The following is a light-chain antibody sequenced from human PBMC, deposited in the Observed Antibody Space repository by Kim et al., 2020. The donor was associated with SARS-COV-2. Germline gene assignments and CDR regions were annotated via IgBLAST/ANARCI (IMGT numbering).Light chain of an antibody. CDR1: QSVSTYY. Sequence: EIVLTQSPGTLSLSPGESATLSCRASQSVSTYYLAWYQQRPGQAPRLLIHSASRRATGIPDRFIGSGSGTEFTLTISRLEPEDIAMYYCQQYGGSPPYTFGQGTKLEI. CDR2: SAS. CDR3: QQYGGSPPYT. V-gene: IGKV3-20*01. J-gene: IGKJ2*01.